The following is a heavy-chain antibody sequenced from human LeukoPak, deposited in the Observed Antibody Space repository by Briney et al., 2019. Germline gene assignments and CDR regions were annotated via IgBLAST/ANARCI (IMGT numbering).Heavy chain of an antibody. J-gene: IGHJ5*02. CDR3: VRLHYSNFWFDP. Sequence: SETLSLTCTVSGASINRRSYYWGWIRQPPGKGLEWIGSIFYSGSAYYNPSLKSRVTMSVDTSKSQISLKLISLTAADTAIYYCVRLHYSNFWFDPWGQAILVTVST. CDR1: GASINRRSYY. CDR2: IFYSGSA. V-gene: IGHV4-39*01. D-gene: IGHD4-11*01.